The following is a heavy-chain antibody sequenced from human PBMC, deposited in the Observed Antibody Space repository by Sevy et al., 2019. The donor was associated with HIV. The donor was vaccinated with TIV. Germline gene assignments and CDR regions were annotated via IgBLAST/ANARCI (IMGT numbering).Heavy chain of an antibody. J-gene: IGHJ4*02. CDR1: GFTFSSYA. V-gene: IGHV3-23*01. CDR3: AKAGGYGRGRGLWKFDY. Sequence: GGSLRLSCAASGFTFSSYAMSWVRQAPGKGLEWVSAISGSGGSTYYADSVKGRFTISRDNSKNTLYLQMNSLRAEDTAVYYCAKAGGYGRGRGLWKFDYWGQGTLVTVSS. D-gene: IGHD6-13*01. CDR2: ISGSGGST.